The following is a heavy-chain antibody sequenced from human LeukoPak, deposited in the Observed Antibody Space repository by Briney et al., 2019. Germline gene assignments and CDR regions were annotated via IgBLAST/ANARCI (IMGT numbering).Heavy chain of an antibody. D-gene: IGHD5-24*01. Sequence: GGSLRLSCSASGFTFSAYAMRWVRQAPGKGLEYVSAITANGIGTYYADSVKGRFTISRDNSKNTLHLQMSGLRAEDTAVYYCAKATPFYLDYWGQGTLVTVSS. J-gene: IGHJ4*02. CDR3: AKATPFYLDY. CDR1: GFTFSAYA. V-gene: IGHV3-64D*09. CDR2: ITANGIGT.